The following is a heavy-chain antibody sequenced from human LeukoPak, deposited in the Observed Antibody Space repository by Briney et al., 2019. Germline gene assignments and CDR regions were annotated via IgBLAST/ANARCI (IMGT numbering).Heavy chain of an antibody. Sequence: PGGSLRLSCAASGFSFSSYWMHWVRQPPGKGLVWVARINSDESVTNYADSAKGRFAISRDNAKNTLYLQMNSLRAEDTAVYYCARDRVIQGYSSGWLFDYWGQGTLVTVSS. D-gene: IGHD6-19*01. CDR2: INSDESVT. J-gene: IGHJ4*02. V-gene: IGHV3-74*01. CDR1: GFSFSSYW. CDR3: ARDRVIQGYSSGWLFDY.